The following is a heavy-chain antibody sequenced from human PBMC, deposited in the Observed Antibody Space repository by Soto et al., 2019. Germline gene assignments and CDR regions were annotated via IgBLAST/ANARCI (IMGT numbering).Heavy chain of an antibody. CDR3: AHRFGTYSSSSFDY. Sequence: ESGPTLVKPTQTLTLTCTFSGFSFSATGMAVGWIRQPPGKALEWLALIYWDDDKRYSPSLKTRLTITRDTSKKQVVLTMTNMDPVDTATYYCAHRFGTYSSSSFDYWGQGTLVTVSS. CDR1: GFSFSATGMA. D-gene: IGHD6-13*01. CDR2: IYWDDDK. J-gene: IGHJ4*02. V-gene: IGHV2-5*02.